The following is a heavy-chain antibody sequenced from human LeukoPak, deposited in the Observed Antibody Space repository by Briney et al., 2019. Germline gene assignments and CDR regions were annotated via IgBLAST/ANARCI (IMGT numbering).Heavy chain of an antibody. CDR3: ARNGHYDFWSGYYSDP. CDR1: GGSISSGSYY. V-gene: IGHV4-30-4*08. D-gene: IGHD3-3*01. CDR2: IYYSGST. J-gene: IGHJ5*02. Sequence: SETLSLTCTVSGGSISSGSYYWSWIRQPPGKGLEWIGYIYYSGSTYYNPSLKSRVTISVDTSKNQFSLKLSSVTAADTAVYYCARNGHYDFWSGYYSDPWGQGTLVTVSS.